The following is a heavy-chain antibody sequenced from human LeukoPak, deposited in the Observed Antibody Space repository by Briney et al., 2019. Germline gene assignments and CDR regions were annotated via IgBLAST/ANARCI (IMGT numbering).Heavy chain of an antibody. CDR2: ISWNSGSI. CDR1: GFIFNNYA. V-gene: IGHV3-9*01. D-gene: IGHD6-19*01. CDR3: AKDNRRHYTSGPNPDSLH. Sequence: GGSLRLSCAGSGFIFNNYAMHWVRQPPGKGLEWVSGISWNSGSIDYVDSVKGRFTISRDNAKNSLYLQMNSLRVEDTAFYYCAKDNRRHYTSGPNPDSLHWGQGALVTVSS. J-gene: IGHJ4*02.